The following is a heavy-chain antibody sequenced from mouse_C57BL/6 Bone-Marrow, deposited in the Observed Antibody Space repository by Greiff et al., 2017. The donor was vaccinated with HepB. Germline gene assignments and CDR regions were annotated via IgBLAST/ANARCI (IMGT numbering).Heavy chain of an antibody. CDR1: EYEFPSHD. CDR3: ARHRVDSSGYVYFDV. V-gene: IGHV5-2*01. Sequence: EVQVVESGGGLVQPGESLKLSCESNEYEFPSHDMSWVRKTPEKRLELVAAINSDGGSTYYPDTMERRFIISRDNTKKTLYLQMSSLRSEDTAVYYCARHRVDSSGYVYFDVWGTGTTVTVSS. J-gene: IGHJ1*03. CDR2: INSDGGST. D-gene: IGHD3-2*02.